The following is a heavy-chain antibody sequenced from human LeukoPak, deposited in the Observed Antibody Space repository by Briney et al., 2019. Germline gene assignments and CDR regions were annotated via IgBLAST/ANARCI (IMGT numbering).Heavy chain of an antibody. Sequence: GGSLRLSCAASGFTFSDYEMNWVRQAPGKGLEWVSYISSSASIIYYSDSVKGRFTISRDNAKNSLYLQMNSLRAEDTAVYYCARSWYYYMDVWGKGTTVTISS. J-gene: IGHJ6*03. CDR1: GFTFSDYE. CDR3: ARSWYYYMDV. CDR2: ISSSASII. V-gene: IGHV3-48*03.